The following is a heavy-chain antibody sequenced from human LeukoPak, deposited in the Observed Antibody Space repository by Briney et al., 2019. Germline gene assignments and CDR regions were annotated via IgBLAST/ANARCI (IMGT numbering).Heavy chain of an antibody. D-gene: IGHD2-21*01. CDR2: IYSGGST. CDR3: ANLGVVNYGRAQLDY. J-gene: IGHJ4*02. CDR1: GFTVSSNY. Sequence: GGSLRLSCAASGFTVSSNYMSWVRQAPGKGLEWVSVIYSGGSTYYADSVKGRFTISRDNSKNTLYVQMNSLRGDDTAVYYCANLGVVNYGRAQLDYWGQGTLVTVSS. V-gene: IGHV3-53*01.